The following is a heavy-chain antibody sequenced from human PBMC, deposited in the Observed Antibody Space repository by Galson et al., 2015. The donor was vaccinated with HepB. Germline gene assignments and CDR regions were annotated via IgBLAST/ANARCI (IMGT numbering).Heavy chain of an antibody. CDR1: GGTFSSYI. Sequence: SVKVSCKASGGTFSSYIISWVRQAPGQGLEWMGRIIPILGIANYAQKFQGRVTITADKSTSTAYMELSSLRSEDTAMYYCARAPLHLTLAAAGSFFDYWGQGTLATVSS. V-gene: IGHV1-69*02. J-gene: IGHJ4*02. CDR2: IIPILGIA. D-gene: IGHD6-13*01. CDR3: ARAPLHLTLAAAGSFFDY.